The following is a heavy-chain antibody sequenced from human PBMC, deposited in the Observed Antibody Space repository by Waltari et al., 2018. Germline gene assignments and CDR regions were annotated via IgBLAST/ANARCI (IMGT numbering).Heavy chain of an antibody. D-gene: IGHD5-12*01. J-gene: IGHJ4*02. CDR3: AKDLWRDGYNLEFDY. V-gene: IGHV3-23*01. CDR2: MRGSGGST. Sequence: EVQLLESGGGLVQPGGSLRLSCAASGFTFSSYAMSWVRQAPGKGLEWVCAMRGSGGSTYYADDVKGRFTISGDNSKTTMYLKMNSLRAEDTAVYYCAKDLWRDGYNLEFDYWGQGTLVTVSS. CDR1: GFTFSSYA.